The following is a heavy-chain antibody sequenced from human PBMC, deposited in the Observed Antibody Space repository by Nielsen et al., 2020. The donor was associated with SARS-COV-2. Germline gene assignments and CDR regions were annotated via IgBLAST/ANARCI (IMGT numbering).Heavy chain of an antibody. V-gene: IGHV3-74*01. CDR1: GFTFSSYW. CDR3: AKDRDGYNSH. Sequence: GESLKISCAASGFTFSSYWMHWVRQAPGKGLVWVSRINSDGSSTSYADSVKGRFTISRDNSKNSLYLQMNSLRTEDTALYYCAKDRDGYNSHWGQGTLITVSS. D-gene: IGHD5-24*01. J-gene: IGHJ4*02. CDR2: INSDGSST.